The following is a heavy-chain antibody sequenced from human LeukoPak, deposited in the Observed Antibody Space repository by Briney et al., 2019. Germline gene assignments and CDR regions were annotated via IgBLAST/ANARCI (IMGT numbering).Heavy chain of an antibody. V-gene: IGHV4-30-4*01. CDR2: IYYSGTT. J-gene: IGHJ4*02. CDR3: ARFNRNSSGWIDY. Sequence: PSQTLSLTCTVSGGSISSGGYYWSWIRQPPGKGLEWIGYIYYSGTTYYNPSLKSRVTISVDTSKNQFSLKLSSVTAADTAVYYCARFNRNSSGWIDYWGQGTLVTVSS. D-gene: IGHD6-19*01. CDR1: GGSISSGGYY.